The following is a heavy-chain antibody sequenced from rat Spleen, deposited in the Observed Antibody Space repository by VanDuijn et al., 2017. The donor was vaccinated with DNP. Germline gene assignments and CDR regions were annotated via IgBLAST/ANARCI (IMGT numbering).Heavy chain of an antibody. V-gene: IGHV3-3*01. J-gene: IGHJ2*01. CDR1: GFSITNNFR. D-gene: IGHD4-4*01. CDR3: AIQVGVCDY. Sequence: EVLLQESGPGLVKPSQSLSLTCSVTGFSITNNFRWNWIRKFPGNKLEWMGYVTNAGSADYNPSLKSRISITTDTSKNQFFLQVNSITTEDTATYYCAIQVGVCDYWGQGVMVTVSS. CDR2: VTNAGSA.